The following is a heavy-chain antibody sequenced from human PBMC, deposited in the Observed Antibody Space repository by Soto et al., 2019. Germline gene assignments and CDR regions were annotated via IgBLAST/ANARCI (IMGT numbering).Heavy chain of an antibody. J-gene: IGHJ4*02. V-gene: IGHV1-69*08. D-gene: IGHD4-17*01. Sequence: QVQLVQSGAEVKKPGSSVKVSCKASGVTFSSYSINWVRQAPGQGLEWMGRITPILGIANYAQKLQGRVTITADKSTSTTYMELSSLRSADTAVYYCAREPYGDYSGYWGQGTLVTVSS. CDR1: GVTFSSYS. CDR2: ITPILGIA. CDR3: AREPYGDYSGY.